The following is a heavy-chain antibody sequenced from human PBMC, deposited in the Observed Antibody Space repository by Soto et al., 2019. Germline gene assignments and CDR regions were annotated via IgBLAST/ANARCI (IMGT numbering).Heavy chain of an antibody. CDR1: GFTFSSYG. J-gene: IGHJ4*02. V-gene: IGHV3-30*18. D-gene: IGHD2-15*01. Sequence: QVQLVESGGGVVQPGRSLRLSCAASGFTFSSYGMHWVRQAPGKGLEWVAVISYDGSNKYYADSVKGRFTISRDNSKNTLHLQMNSLRAEDTAAYYCAKETYSGPLDYWGQGTLVTVSS. CDR2: ISYDGSNK. CDR3: AKETYSGPLDY.